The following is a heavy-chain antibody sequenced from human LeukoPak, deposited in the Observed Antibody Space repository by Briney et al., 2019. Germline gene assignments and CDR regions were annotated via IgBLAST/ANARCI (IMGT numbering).Heavy chain of an antibody. V-gene: IGHV4-4*07. CDR3: ARSISSGWPPMTYYFDY. D-gene: IGHD6-19*01. CDR1: GGSISGYY. Sequence: SETLSLTCTVSGGSISGYYWSWIRQPAGKGLEWIGRIYTSGSTNYNPSLKSRVTILVDTSKNQFSLKLSSVTAADTAVYYCARSISSGWPPMTYYFDYWGQGTLVTVSS. CDR2: IYTSGST. J-gene: IGHJ4*02.